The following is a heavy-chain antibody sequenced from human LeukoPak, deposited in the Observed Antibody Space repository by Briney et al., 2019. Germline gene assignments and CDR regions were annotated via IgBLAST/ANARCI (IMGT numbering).Heavy chain of an antibody. V-gene: IGHV3-23*01. J-gene: IGHJ4*02. CDR3: ATDLKSNPIAVAGTRFDY. CDR1: GFIFSSYA. CDR2: ISGSCGST. Sequence: PGGSVRLSCAACGFIFSSYARSWVGQAPGKGLEGLSAISGSCGSTYYADCVRDRFTTSRDHSNNTLYLQMNSLRPEDTAVYYCATDLKSNPIAVAGTRFDYWGQGTLVTVSS. D-gene: IGHD6-19*01.